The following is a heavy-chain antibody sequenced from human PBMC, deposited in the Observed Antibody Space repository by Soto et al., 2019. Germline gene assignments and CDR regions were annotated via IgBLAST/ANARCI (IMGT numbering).Heavy chain of an antibody. V-gene: IGHV1-18*03. Sequence: QVQLVQSGAEVKKPGASVKVSCKASGYTFTSYGISWVRQAPGQGLEWLGWISAYNGNTNYAQKLQGRVTMTTDRSTSKAYVELRSLRSDDMAVYYCARDRGVVTQGLGYWGQGTLVTVSS. CDR1: GYTFTSYG. D-gene: IGHD2-21*02. CDR2: ISAYNGNT. CDR3: ARDRGVVTQGLGY. J-gene: IGHJ4*02.